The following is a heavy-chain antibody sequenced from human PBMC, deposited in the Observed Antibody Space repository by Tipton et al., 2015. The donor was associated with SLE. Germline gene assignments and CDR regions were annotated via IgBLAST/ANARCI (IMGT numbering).Heavy chain of an antibody. Sequence: TLSLTCTVSGGSISSGGYYWSWIRQHPGKGLEWIGYINHSGSTNYNPSLKSRVTISVDTSKNQFSLKLSSVTAADTAVYYCARGRSDYGSGSYYGMDVWGQGTTVTVSS. V-gene: IGHV4-31*03. J-gene: IGHJ6*02. D-gene: IGHD3-10*01. CDR1: GGSISSGGYY. CDR2: INHSGST. CDR3: ARGRSDYGSGSYYGMDV.